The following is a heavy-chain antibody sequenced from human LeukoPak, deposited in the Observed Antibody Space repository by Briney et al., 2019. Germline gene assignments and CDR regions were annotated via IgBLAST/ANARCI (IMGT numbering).Heavy chain of an antibody. V-gene: IGHV3-33*01. CDR1: GFTFSSYG. CDR3: ARRQYYYDSSGYYPGLRYYGMDV. D-gene: IGHD3-22*01. Sequence: GRSLRLSCAASGFTFSSYGMHWVRQAPGRGLEWVAVIWYDGSNKYYADSVKGRFTISRDNSKNTLYLQMNSLRAEDTAVYYCARRQYYYDSSGYYPGLRYYGMDVWGQGTTVTVSS. CDR2: IWYDGSNK. J-gene: IGHJ6*02.